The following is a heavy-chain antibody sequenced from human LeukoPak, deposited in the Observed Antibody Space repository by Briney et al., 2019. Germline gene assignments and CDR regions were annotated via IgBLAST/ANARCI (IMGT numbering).Heavy chain of an antibody. CDR1: GFTFTDYY. CDR3: ARLVGATKMGFDY. CDR2: ISVSGTTM. J-gene: IGHJ4*02. Sequence: PGVSLRLSCATSGFTFTDYYMSWIRQAPGKGLEWVSYISVSGTTMYYADSVKGRFTISRDNAKNSLYLQMNSLRAEDTAVYYCARLVGATKMGFDYWGQGTLVTVSS. V-gene: IGHV3-11*04. D-gene: IGHD1-26*01.